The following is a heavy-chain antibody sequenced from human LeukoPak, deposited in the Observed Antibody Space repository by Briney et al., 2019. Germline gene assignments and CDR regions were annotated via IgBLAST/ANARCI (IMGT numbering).Heavy chain of an antibody. Sequence: GSLRLSCAASGFTFSSYAMSWVRQAPGKGLEWVSAISGSGGSTYYADSVKGRFTISRDNSKNTLYLQMNRLRAEDTAIYYCMKDALISYRGAWSHSDYWGQGTLVTVSS. J-gene: IGHJ4*02. CDR1: GFTFSSYA. D-gene: IGHD2-2*01. V-gene: IGHV3-23*01. CDR2: ISGSGGST. CDR3: MKDALISYRGAWSHSDY.